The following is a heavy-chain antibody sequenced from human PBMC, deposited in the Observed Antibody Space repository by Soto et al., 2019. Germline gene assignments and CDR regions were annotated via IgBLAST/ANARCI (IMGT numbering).Heavy chain of an antibody. CDR1: GFTFSSYA. J-gene: IGHJ4*02. V-gene: IGHV3-30-3*01. CDR2: ISYDGSNK. Sequence: PGGSLRLSCAASGFTFSSYAMHWVRQAPGKGLEWVAVISYDGSNKYYADSVKGRFTISRDNSKNTLYLQMNSLRAEDTAVYYCARVDTAMVMGVDYWGQGTQVTVSS. CDR3: ARVDTAMVMGVDY. D-gene: IGHD5-18*01.